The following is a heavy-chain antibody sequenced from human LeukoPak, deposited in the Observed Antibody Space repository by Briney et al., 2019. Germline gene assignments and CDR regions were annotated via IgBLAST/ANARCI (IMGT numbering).Heavy chain of an antibody. Sequence: ASVKVSCKASGYTFSGYYLHWVRQAPGQGLEWMGWIKPNSGDTNHTQNFQGRVTMTRDTSISTAYMELSRLRSDDTAVYYCAREDMGSYYFDYWGQGTLVTVSS. D-gene: IGHD1-26*01. CDR3: AREDMGSYYFDY. CDR1: GYTFSGYY. V-gene: IGHV1-2*02. J-gene: IGHJ4*02. CDR2: IKPNSGDT.